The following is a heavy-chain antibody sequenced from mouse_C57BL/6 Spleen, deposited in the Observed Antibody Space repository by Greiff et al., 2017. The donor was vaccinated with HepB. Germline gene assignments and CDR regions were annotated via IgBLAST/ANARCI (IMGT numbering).Heavy chain of an antibody. J-gene: IGHJ2*01. V-gene: IGHV1-42*01. CDR3: ARGTYYGNYDYFDY. CDR1: GYSFTGYY. D-gene: IGHD2-10*01. CDR2: INPSTGGT. Sequence: EVQRVESGPELVKPGASVKISCKASGYSFTGYYMNWVKQSPEKSLEWIGEINPSTGGTTYNQKFKAKATLTVDKSSSTAYMQLKSLTSEDSAVYYCARGTYYGNYDYFDYWGQGTTLTVSS.